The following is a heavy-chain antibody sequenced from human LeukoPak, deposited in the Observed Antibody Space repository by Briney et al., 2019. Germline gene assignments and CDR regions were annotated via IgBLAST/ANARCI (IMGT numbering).Heavy chain of an antibody. CDR2: ISSSGSTI. Sequence: GGSLRLSCAASGLTFSSYEMNWVRQAPGKGLEWVSYISSSGSTIYYADSVKGRFTISRDNAKNSVYLQMNSLRAEDTAVYYCARESIDAFDIWGQGTMVTVSS. V-gene: IGHV3-48*03. J-gene: IGHJ3*02. CDR3: ARESIDAFDI. CDR1: GLTFSSYE.